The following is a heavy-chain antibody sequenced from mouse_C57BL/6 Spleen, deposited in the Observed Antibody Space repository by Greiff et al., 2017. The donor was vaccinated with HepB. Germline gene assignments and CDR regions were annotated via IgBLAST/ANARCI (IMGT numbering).Heavy chain of an antibody. J-gene: IGHJ2*01. CDR2: ISGGGGNT. V-gene: IGHV5-9*01. CDR3: ARDGSSYGGYFDY. Sequence: EVKVVESGGGLVKPGGSLKLSCAASGFTFSSYTMSWVRQTPEKRLEWVATISGGGGNTYYPDSVKGRFTISRDNAKNTLYLQMSSLRSEDTALYYCARDGSSYGGYFDYWGQGTTLTVSS. CDR1: GFTFSSYT. D-gene: IGHD1-1*01.